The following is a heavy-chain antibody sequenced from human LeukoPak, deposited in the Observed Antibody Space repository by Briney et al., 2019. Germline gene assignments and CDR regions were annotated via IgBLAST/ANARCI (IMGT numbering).Heavy chain of an antibody. V-gene: IGHV4-4*02. CDR1: GASITSSMW. Sequence: SETLSLTCAVSGASITSSMWWSWVRQPPGKGLEWIGEIFHSGNTHYNPSFKSRVTISVDKPKNQFSLKLSSVTAADTAVYYCATYYYDTTGYRRGAFDIWGQGTMVTVSS. CDR2: IFHSGNT. D-gene: IGHD3-22*01. CDR3: ATYYYDTTGYRRGAFDI. J-gene: IGHJ3*02.